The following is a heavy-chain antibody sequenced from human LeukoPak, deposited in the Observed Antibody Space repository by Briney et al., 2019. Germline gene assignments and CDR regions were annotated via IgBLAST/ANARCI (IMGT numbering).Heavy chain of an antibody. Sequence: SETLSLTCAVYGGSFSGYYWSWIRQPAGKGLEWIGRIYTGGSTTYNPSLKSRVTISLDTSKNQFSLQLNSVTAADTAVYFCARSPTVTRYYYYMDVWGKGTTVTISS. D-gene: IGHD4-17*01. CDR3: ARSPTVTRYYYYMDV. V-gene: IGHV4-59*10. CDR1: GGSFSGYY. CDR2: IYTGGST. J-gene: IGHJ6*03.